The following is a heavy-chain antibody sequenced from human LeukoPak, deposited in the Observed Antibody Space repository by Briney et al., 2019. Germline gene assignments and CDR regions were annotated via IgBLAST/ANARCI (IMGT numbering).Heavy chain of an antibody. V-gene: IGHV1-2*02. J-gene: IGHJ4*02. CDR2: INPNSGGT. CDR1: GYTFTVYF. CDR3: ARELNYDSSGYYFDY. D-gene: IGHD3-22*01. Sequence: GASVKVSCKASGYTFTVYFMHWVRQAPGEGLEWMGWINPNSGGTNYAQKFQGRVTMTRDTSISTAYMELSRLRSDDTAVYYCARELNYDSSGYYFDYWGQGTLVTVSS.